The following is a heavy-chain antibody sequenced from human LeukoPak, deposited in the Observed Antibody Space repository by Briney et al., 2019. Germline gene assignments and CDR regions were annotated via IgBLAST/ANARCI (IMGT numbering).Heavy chain of an antibody. D-gene: IGHD3-22*01. CDR1: GFTFSSYW. CDR2: INNDGSST. CDR3: ARHSSGYSGGYYYGLDV. J-gene: IGHJ6*02. Sequence: RGSLRLSCAASGFTFSSYWMHWVRQAPGKGLVWVSRINNDGSSTNYADSVKGRFTISRDNATNSLYLQMNSLRAEDTAVYYCARHSSGYSGGYYYGLDVWGQGTTVTVSS. V-gene: IGHV3-74*01.